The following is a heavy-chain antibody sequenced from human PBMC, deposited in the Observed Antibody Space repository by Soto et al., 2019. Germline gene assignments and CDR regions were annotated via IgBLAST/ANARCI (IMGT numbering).Heavy chain of an antibody. D-gene: IGHD1-1*01. CDR1: GFTFSSYS. Sequence: EVQLVESGGGLVKPGGSLRLSCAASGFTFSSYSMNWVRQAPGKGLEWVSSISSSSSYIYYADSVKGRFTISRDNAKNSLYLQMNSLRAEDTAVYYCAIKQLPGGLVAYWGQGTLVTVSS. CDR3: AIKQLPGGLVAY. J-gene: IGHJ4*02. CDR2: ISSSSSYI. V-gene: IGHV3-21*01.